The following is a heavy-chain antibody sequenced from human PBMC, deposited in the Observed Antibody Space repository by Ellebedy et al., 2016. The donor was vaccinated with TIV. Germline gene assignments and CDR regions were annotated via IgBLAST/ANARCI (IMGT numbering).Heavy chain of an antibody. V-gene: IGHV3-23*01. J-gene: IGHJ4*02. D-gene: IGHD3-16*01. Sequence: PGGSLRLSCAASGFTFSSYAMTWVRQAPGKGLEWVSSISGGGGSTYYADSVKGRFTISRDNSRDTLFLQMNSLRAEDTAVYYCTKRAEGWGFFDYWGQGILVTVSS. CDR1: GFTFSSYA. CDR3: TKRAEGWGFFDY. CDR2: ISGGGGST.